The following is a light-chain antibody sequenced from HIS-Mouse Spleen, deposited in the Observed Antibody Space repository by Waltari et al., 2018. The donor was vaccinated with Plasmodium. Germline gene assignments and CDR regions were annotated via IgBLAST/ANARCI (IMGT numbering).Light chain of an antibody. V-gene: IGLV2-8*01. Sequence: QSALTQPPSASGSPGQSVTISCTGTSSDVGGYNSVSWYQQHPGKAPKLMIYEVSKRPSGVPDRFSCSKSGNTASLTVSGLQAEDEADYYCSSYAGSNNLVFGGGTKLTVL. CDR1: SSDVGGYNS. CDR3: SSYAGSNNLV. CDR2: EVS. J-gene: IGLJ2*01.